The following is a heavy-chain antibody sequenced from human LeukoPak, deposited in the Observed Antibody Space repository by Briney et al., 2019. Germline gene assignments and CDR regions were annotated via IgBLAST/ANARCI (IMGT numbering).Heavy chain of an antibody. Sequence: SVKVSRKASGGTFSTYAITWVRQAPGQGLEWMGRILPIFDMANYAQKFQGRVTITADKSTRTAYMELSSLRSDDTAVYYCARDGGWLQTQNHYYYHGMDVWGQGTTVTVSS. CDR3: ARDGGWLQTQNHYYYHGMDV. CDR2: ILPIFDMA. CDR1: GGTFSTYA. J-gene: IGHJ6*02. D-gene: IGHD5-24*01. V-gene: IGHV1-69*04.